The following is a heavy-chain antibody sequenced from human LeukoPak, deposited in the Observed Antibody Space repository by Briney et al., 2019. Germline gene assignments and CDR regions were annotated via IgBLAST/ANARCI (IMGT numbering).Heavy chain of an antibody. V-gene: IGHV3-7*01. CDR3: AKNRGDYGDYHPGDY. Sequence: GGSLRLSCEASGFTFNTFRMTWIRQAPGKGLEWLANINQDGDEKYYVDSVKGRFTISRDNVKNSLYLQMNSLRAEDTAVYYCAKNRGDYGDYHPGDYWGQGTLVTVSS. J-gene: IGHJ4*02. CDR2: INQDGDEK. CDR1: GFTFNTFR. D-gene: IGHD4-17*01.